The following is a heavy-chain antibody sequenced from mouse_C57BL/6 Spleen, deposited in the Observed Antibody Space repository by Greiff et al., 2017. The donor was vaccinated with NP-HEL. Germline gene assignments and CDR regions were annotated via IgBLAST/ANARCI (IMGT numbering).Heavy chain of an antibody. Sequence: QVQLQQSGPGLVQPSQSLSITCTVSGFSLTSYGVHWVRQSPGKGLEWLGVIWRGGSTDYNAAFMSRLSITKDNSKSQVFFKMNSLQADDTAIYYCAKIDYYGSSYYFDYWGQGTTLTVSS. D-gene: IGHD1-1*01. V-gene: IGHV2-5*01. CDR3: AKIDYYGSSYYFDY. CDR1: GFSLTSYG. CDR2: IWRGGST. J-gene: IGHJ2*01.